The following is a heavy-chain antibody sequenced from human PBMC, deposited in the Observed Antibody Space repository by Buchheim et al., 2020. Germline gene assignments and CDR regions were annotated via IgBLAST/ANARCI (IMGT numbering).Heavy chain of an antibody. V-gene: IGHV4-34*01. J-gene: IGHJ6*02. Sequence: QVQLQQWGAGLLKPSETLSLTCAVYGGSFSGYYWSWIRQPPGKGLEWIGEINHSGSTNYNPSLKSRVTISVDTSKNQFSLKLSSVAAADTAVYYCARSKGYCTNGVCYSNHYNYYGMDVWGQGTT. CDR1: GGSFSGYY. CDR3: ARSKGYCTNGVCYSNHYNYYGMDV. CDR2: INHSGST. D-gene: IGHD2-8*01.